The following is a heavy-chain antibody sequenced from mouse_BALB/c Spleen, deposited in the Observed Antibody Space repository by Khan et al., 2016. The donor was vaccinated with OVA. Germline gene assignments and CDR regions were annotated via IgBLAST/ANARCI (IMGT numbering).Heavy chain of an antibody. J-gene: IGHJ3*01. CDR2: ISYSGNT. V-gene: IGHV3-8*02. CDR3: ACEVQGFAY. CDR1: GDSITRGY. Sequence: EVQLQESGPSLVKPSQTLSLTCSVTGDSITRGYWNWIRKFPGNKFDYMGYISYSGNTYCNPSLKSRISITRDTSKNQYYLQLNSVHTEDTATYYCACEVQGFAYWGHGALVTVSA.